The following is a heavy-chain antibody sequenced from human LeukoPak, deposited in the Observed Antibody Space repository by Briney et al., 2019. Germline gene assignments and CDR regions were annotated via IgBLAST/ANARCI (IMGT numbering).Heavy chain of an antibody. J-gene: IGHJ3*02. Sequence: PSETLSLTCTVSGGSISSSSYYWGWIRQPPGKGLEWIGSIYYSGSTYYNPSLKSRVTITVDTSKNRFSLKLSSVTAADTAVYYCARGYYDSSGYYPNDAFDIWGQGTMVTVSS. CDR3: ARGYYDSSGYYPNDAFDI. CDR2: IYYSGST. D-gene: IGHD3-22*01. CDR1: GGSISSSSYY. V-gene: IGHV4-39*07.